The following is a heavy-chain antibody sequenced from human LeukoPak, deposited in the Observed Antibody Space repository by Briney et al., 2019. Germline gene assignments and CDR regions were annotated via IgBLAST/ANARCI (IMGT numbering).Heavy chain of an antibody. CDR1: GFTFTNYA. CDR2: IGASGADT. J-gene: IGHJ3*01. Sequence: GGSLTLSCAASGFTFTNYAMTWVRQAPGKGLEWVSVIGASGADTYYSDSVKGRFTVSRDNSQNTLFLHMSSLRAEDTAVYFCARRPRDTSGYYLGAFHDWGQGTTVTVSS. CDR3: ARRPRDTSGYYLGAFHD. D-gene: IGHD3-22*01. V-gene: IGHV3-23*01.